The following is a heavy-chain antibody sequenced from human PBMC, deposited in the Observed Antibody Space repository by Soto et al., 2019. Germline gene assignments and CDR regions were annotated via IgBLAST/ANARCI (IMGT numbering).Heavy chain of an antibody. CDR1: GHSFTSYW. D-gene: IGHD4-17*01. Sequence: RGESLKISCKGSGHSFTSYWIGWVRQMPGKGLEWMGIIYPGDSDTRYSPSFQGQVTISADKSISTAYLQWSSLKASDTAMYYCARQEQLMTTVTSFDYWGQGTRVTVSS. V-gene: IGHV5-51*01. CDR3: ARQEQLMTTVTSFDY. J-gene: IGHJ4*02. CDR2: IYPGDSDT.